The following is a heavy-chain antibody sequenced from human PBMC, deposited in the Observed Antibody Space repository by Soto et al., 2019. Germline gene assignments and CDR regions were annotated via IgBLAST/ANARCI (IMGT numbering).Heavy chain of an antibody. V-gene: IGHV4-31*03. Sequence: PSETLSLTCSVSGDPISSGGYYWSWIRQHPGKGLEWIGYIYYTGSTYYNPSLKSRVTISVDTSKNQFSLKLRSVTAADTAVYYCAKDPSPQPTTVVTPGWFAPWGQGILVTVSS. CDR3: AKDPSPQPTTVVTPGWFAP. D-gene: IGHD4-17*01. J-gene: IGHJ5*02. CDR2: IYYTGST. CDR1: GDPISSGGYY.